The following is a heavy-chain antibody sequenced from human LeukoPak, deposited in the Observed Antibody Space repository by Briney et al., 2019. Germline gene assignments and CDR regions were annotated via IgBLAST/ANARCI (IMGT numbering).Heavy chain of an antibody. J-gene: IGHJ4*02. CDR3: ARRGRDDYNSWGPFDY. V-gene: IGHV3-53*01. D-gene: IGHD5-24*01. Sequence: PGGSLRLSCAASGFTVSTNYMSWVRQAPGKGLEWVSVIYSGGSTYYADSVKGRFTISRDNSKNTLYLQMNSLRAEDTAVYYCARRGRDDYNSWGPFDYWGRGALVTVSS. CDR1: GFTVSTNY. CDR2: IYSGGST.